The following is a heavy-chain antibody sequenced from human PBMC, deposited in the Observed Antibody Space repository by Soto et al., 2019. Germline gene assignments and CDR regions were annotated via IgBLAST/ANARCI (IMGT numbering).Heavy chain of an antibody. D-gene: IGHD1-26*01. CDR3: ARQVGPSDFHYYGINV. CDR2: IYYSGST. J-gene: IGHJ6*02. CDR1: GGSISNYY. Sequence: SETLSLTCSVSGGSISNYYWSWIRQPPGKGLEWIGYIYYSGSTNYNPSLRGRVTISLDTSRNQFSLNLSSVTAADTAVYYCARQVGPSDFHYYGINVWGQGTTVTVTS. V-gene: IGHV4-59*01.